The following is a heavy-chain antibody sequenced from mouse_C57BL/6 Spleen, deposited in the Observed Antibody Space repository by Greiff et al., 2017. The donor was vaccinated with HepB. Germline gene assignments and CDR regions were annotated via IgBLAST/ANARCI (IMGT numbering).Heavy chain of an antibody. CDR2: IRLKSDNYAT. J-gene: IGHJ3*01. D-gene: IGHD2-1*01. Sequence: EVKLMESGGGLVQPGGSMKLSCVASGFTFSNYWMNWVRQSPEKGLEWVAQIRLKSDNYATHYAESVKGRFTISRDDSKSSVYLQMNNLRAEDTGIYYCTGPVTVAYWGQGTLVTVSA. CDR1: GFTFSNYW. V-gene: IGHV6-3*01. CDR3: TGPVTVAY.